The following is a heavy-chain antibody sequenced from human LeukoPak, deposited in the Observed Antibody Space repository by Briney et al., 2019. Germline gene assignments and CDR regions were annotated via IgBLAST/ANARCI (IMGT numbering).Heavy chain of an antibody. CDR2: ISYDESNK. V-gene: IGHV3-30-3*01. J-gene: IGHJ4*02. Sequence: GRSLRLSCAASGFSFSAYAMHWVRQAPGKGLEWVAIISYDESNKYYADSVKGRFTVSRDNSKNTLYLQMNSLRAEDTAVYYCARAPRWGSGGICYFDYWGQGTLVTVSS. D-gene: IGHD2-15*01. CDR3: ARAPRWGSGGICYFDY. CDR1: GFSFSAYA.